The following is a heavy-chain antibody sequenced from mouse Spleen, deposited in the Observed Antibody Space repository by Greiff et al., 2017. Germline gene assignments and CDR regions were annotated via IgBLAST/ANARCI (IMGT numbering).Heavy chain of an antibody. Sequence: EVKLMESGGGLVKPGGSLKLSCAASGFTFSSYAMSWVRQTPEKRLEWVATISDGGSYTYYPDNVKGRFTISRDNAKNNLYLQMSHLKSEDTAMYYCARERGGSSFHFDYWGQGTTLTVSS. CDR3: ARERGGSSFHFDY. D-gene: IGHD1-1*01. V-gene: IGHV5-4*03. CDR2: ISDGGSYT. CDR1: GFTFSSYA. J-gene: IGHJ2*01.